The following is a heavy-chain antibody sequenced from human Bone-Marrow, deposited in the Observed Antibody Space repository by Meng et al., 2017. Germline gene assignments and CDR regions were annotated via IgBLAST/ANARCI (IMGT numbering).Heavy chain of an antibody. J-gene: IGHJ3*01. CDR3: ATDVMYDAFDL. CDR2: SGTTGET. D-gene: IGHD2-8*01. Sequence: AALKISCAAGGCTFSSYDKHWVRQGTGKGLEWVSPSGTTGETYCPGSVKGQFTISRENAKNLLYIQMNSLRAGDTAVYYCATDVMYDAFDLWGQGTMVTVSS. V-gene: IGHV3-13*03. CDR1: GCTFSSYD.